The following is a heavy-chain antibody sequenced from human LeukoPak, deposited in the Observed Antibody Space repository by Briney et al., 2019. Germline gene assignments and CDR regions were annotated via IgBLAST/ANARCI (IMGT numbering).Heavy chain of an antibody. CDR3: AREPSGGYFFVD. CDR1: GGSISSGGYY. D-gene: IGHD3-22*01. Sequence: SQTLSLTCTVSGGSISSGGYYWSWIRQHPGKGLEWIGYIYYSGSTYYNPSLKSRVTISVDTSKNQFSLRLSSVTAADTAVYYCAREPSGGYFFVDWGQGTLVTVSS. V-gene: IGHV4-31*03. J-gene: IGHJ4*02. CDR2: IYYSGST.